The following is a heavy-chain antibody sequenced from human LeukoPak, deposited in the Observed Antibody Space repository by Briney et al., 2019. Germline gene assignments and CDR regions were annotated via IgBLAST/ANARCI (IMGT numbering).Heavy chain of an antibody. J-gene: IGHJ6*03. CDR2: ISGSGGST. Sequence: GGSLRLSCAASGFTFSSYGMSWVRQAPGKGLEWVSAISGSGGSTYYADSVKGRFTISRDNSKNTLYLQMNSLRAEDTAVYYCAKARFDWLMGYYYYYMDVWGKGTTVTISS. D-gene: IGHD3-9*01. V-gene: IGHV3-23*01. CDR3: AKARFDWLMGYYYYYMDV. CDR1: GFTFSSYG.